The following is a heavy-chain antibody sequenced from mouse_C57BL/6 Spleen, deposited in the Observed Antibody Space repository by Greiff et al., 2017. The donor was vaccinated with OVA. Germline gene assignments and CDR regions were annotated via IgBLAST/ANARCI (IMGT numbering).Heavy chain of an antibody. V-gene: IGHV1-15*01. J-gene: IGHJ3*01. CDR2: IDPVTGGT. D-gene: IGHD1-1*01. CDR1: GYTFTDYE. Sequence: QVQLKQSGAELVRPGASVTLSCKASGYTFTDYEMHWVKQTPVHGLEWIGAIDPVTGGTAYNQKFKGKAILTADKSSSTAYMELRSLTSEDSAVYYCTRRGGYYYGSSPFAYWGQGTLVTVSA. CDR3: TRRGGYYYGSSPFAY.